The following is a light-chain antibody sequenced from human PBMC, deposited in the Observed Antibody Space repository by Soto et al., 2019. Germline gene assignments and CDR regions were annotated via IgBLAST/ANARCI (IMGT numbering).Light chain of an antibody. V-gene: IGLV3-21*02. J-gene: IGLJ1*01. Sequence: SYELTQPPSVSVAPGQTAMISCGGDNIGTKTVHWYQQKPGQAPVLVIYDDHDRPSGIPERFSGSNSGNTATLTITRVEAGDEADYYCQVWDSSSDHYVFAAGTKVTV. CDR2: DDH. CDR1: NIGTKT. CDR3: QVWDSSSDHYV.